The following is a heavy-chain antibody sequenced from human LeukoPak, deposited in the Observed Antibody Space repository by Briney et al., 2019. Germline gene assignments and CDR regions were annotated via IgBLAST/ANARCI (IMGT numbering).Heavy chain of an antibody. CDR1: GFTFSRYS. CDR3: AKVHDILTGDYFDY. CDR2: ISGSGGST. V-gene: IGHV3-23*01. D-gene: IGHD3-9*01. J-gene: IGHJ4*02. Sequence: GGSLRLSCAASGFTFSRYSMNWVRQAPGKGLEWVSAISGSGGSTYYADSVKGRFTISRDNSKNTLYLQMNSLRAEDTAVYYCAKVHDILTGDYFDYWGQGTLVTVSS.